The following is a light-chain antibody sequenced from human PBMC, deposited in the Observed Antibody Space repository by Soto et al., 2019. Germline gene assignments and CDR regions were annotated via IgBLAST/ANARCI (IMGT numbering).Light chain of an antibody. CDR2: DAS. CDR1: QSVSSY. V-gene: IGKV3-11*01. CDR3: QQRSYWPRALT. J-gene: IGKJ4*01. Sequence: EIVLTQSPATLSLSPGERATLSCRVSQSVSSYLAGYQQNPGQAPRSLIYDASNRATGIPARFSGSGSATDFTLTISSLEPEDFAVYYCQQRSYWPRALTCGGGTKVEIK.